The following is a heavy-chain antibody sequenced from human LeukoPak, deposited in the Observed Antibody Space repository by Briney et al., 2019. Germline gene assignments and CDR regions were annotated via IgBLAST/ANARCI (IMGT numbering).Heavy chain of an antibody. D-gene: IGHD2-2*01. CDR2: ISPSSSPI. CDR3: ATELGVVVVPAADY. CDR1: GFTFSSYS. Sequence: GGSLRLSCGGSGFTFSSYSMNWVRQAPGKGLEWVSYISPSSSPIYYADSVKGRFTISRDNAKNSLYLQMNSLRAEDTAVYYCATELGVVVVPAADYWGQGTLVTVSS. J-gene: IGHJ4*02. V-gene: IGHV3-48*04.